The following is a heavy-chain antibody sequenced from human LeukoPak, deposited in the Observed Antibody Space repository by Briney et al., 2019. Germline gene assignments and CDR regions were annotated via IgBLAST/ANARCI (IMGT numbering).Heavy chain of an antibody. CDR1: GFTFSSYV. Sequence: GGSLRLSCAASGFTFSSYVMSWVRQAPGKGLEWVSGISGSGASKYYADSVKGRFTISRDNSKNTLYLQMNSLRAEDTAVYYCASLLSLYYYHSSGSLPGVFDYWGQGTLVTVSS. V-gene: IGHV3-23*01. D-gene: IGHD3-22*01. CDR3: ASLLSLYYYHSSGSLPGVFDY. J-gene: IGHJ4*02. CDR2: ISGSGASK.